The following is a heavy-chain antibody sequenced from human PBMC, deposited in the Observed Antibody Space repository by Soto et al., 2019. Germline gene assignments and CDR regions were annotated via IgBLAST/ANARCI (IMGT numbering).Heavy chain of an antibody. V-gene: IGHV3-30-3*01. CDR3: ARDPGYSSGDSCDAY. D-gene: IGHD2-15*01. Sequence: QVQLVEAGGGVVQPGRSLRLSCAASGFTFSSYAMHWVRQAPGKGLEWVAVISYDGSNKYYADSVKGRFTISRDKSKNTLYLQMISLSAEDTAVYYCARDPGYSSGDSCDAYWCQGTLVTVSS. CDR2: ISYDGSNK. J-gene: IGHJ4*02. CDR1: GFTFSSYA.